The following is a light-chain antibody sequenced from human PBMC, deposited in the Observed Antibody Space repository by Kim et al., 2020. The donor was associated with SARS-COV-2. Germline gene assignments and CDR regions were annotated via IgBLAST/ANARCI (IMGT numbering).Light chain of an antibody. Sequence: QSALTQPASVSGSPGQSITISCTGTSSDVGGYNYVSWYQQHPGKAPKLMIYDVSNRPSGVSNRFSGSKSGNTASLTISGLQAEGEADYYCSSYTSSSTNWVFGGGTQLTVL. CDR3: SSYTSSSTNWV. CDR2: DVS. J-gene: IGLJ3*02. CDR1: SSDVGGYNY. V-gene: IGLV2-14*03.